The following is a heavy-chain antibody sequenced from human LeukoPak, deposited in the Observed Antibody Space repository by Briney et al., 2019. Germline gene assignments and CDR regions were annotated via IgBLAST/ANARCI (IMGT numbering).Heavy chain of an antibody. D-gene: IGHD3-10*01. J-gene: IGHJ3*02. V-gene: IGHV4-39*01. Sequence: PSETLSLTCTVFGVSISTRSSYWGWIRQPPGKGLEWVGRSYYSATTYYTPSLKSRLTISVDTSTNQFSLKLSSVSAADTAVYYCARGLGYGSGSYYLGFDMWGQGTMVTVSS. CDR1: GVSISTRSSY. CDR3: ARGLGYGSGSYYLGFDM. CDR2: SYYSATT.